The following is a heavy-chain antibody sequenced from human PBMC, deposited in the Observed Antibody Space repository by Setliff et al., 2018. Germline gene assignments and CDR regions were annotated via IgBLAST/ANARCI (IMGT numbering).Heavy chain of an antibody. D-gene: IGHD2-2*01. V-gene: IGHV1-18*01. CDR1: GYTFSTYG. Sequence: ASVKVSCKASGYTFSTYGLHWVRRAPGQGPEWMGMIITNTGKTSYAQKFQGRVTMTTDTSTGTGYMELRSLRSDDTAVYFCARFGGSCSSSSCYAFDLWGQGTMVTVSS. J-gene: IGHJ3*01. CDR2: IITNTGKT. CDR3: ARFGGSCSSSSCYAFDL.